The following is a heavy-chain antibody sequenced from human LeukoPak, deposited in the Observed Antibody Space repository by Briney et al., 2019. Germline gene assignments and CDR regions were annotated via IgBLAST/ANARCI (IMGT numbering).Heavy chain of an antibody. J-gene: IGHJ4*02. CDR3: ATSSSWGLYYFDY. CDR2: IYYSGST. CDR1: GGSVSSGSYY. D-gene: IGHD6-13*01. V-gene: IGHV4-61*01. Sequence: PSETLSLTCTVSGGSVSSGSYYWSWIRQPPGKGLGWIGYIYYSGSTNYNPSLKSRVTISVDTSKNQFSLKLSSVTAADTAVYYCATSSSWGLYYFDYWGQGTLVTVSS.